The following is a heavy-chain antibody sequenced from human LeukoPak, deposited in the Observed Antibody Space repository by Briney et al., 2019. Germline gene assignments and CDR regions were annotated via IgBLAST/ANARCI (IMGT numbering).Heavy chain of an antibody. CDR3: ARDGGVRGVISYYYYYGMDV. D-gene: IGHD3-10*01. Sequence: SETLSLTCAVYGGYFSGDYWSWVRQPPGEGLEWIGEINHSGSTNSNPSLKSRVTISVDTSKNQFSMKLSSGTAADTAVYYCARDGGVRGVISYYYYYGMDVWGQGTTVTVSS. CDR2: INHSGST. J-gene: IGHJ6*02. CDR1: GGYFSGDY. V-gene: IGHV4-34*01.